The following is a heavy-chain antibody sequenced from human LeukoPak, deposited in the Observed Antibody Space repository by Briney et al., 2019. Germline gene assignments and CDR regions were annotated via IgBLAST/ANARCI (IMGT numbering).Heavy chain of an antibody. J-gene: IGHJ3*02. Sequence: GGSLRLSCAVSAFTVSSNYVSCVRQAPGKGLEWVSVIYGGGSTNYADSVKGRFTISRDNSKNTLYLQMNSLRAEDTAVYYCARDHSGSYQRAFDIWGQGTMVTVSS. CDR2: IYGGGST. CDR3: ARDHSGSYQRAFDI. D-gene: IGHD1-26*01. CDR1: AFTVSSNY. V-gene: IGHV3-66*02.